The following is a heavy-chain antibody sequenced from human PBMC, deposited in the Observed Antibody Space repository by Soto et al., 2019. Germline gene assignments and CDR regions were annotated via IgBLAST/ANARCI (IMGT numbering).Heavy chain of an antibody. J-gene: IGHJ5*02. CDR2: INHSGST. V-gene: IGHV4-34*01. D-gene: IGHD2-2*01. CDR1: GGSFSGYY. Sequence: QVQLQQWGAGLLKPSETLSLTCAVYGGSFSGYYWSWIRQPPGKGLEWIGEINHSGSTNYNPSLKSRVTLSVDTSKNQFSLKLSSVTAADTAVYYCARGVLGYCSSTSCYALSWFDPWGQGTLVTVSS. CDR3: ARGVLGYCSSTSCYALSWFDP.